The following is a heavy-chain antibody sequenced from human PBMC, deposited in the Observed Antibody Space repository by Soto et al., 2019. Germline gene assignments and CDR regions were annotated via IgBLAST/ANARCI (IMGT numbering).Heavy chain of an antibody. J-gene: IGHJ4*02. V-gene: IGHV3-30*18. Sequence: QVQLVESGRGVVQPGRSLRLSCAASGFTFSSYGMHWVRQAPGKGLEWVAVISYDGSNKYYADSVKGRFTISRDNSKNTLYLQMNSLRAEDTAVYYCAKDRQLLPYYILDYWGQGTLVTVSS. D-gene: IGHD2-2*01. CDR1: GFTFSSYG. CDR2: ISYDGSNK. CDR3: AKDRQLLPYYILDY.